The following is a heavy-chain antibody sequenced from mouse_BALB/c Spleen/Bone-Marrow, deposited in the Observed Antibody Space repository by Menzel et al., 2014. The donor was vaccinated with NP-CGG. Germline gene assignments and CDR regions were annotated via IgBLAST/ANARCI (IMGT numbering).Heavy chain of an antibody. V-gene: IGHV14-3*02. D-gene: IGHD1-1*01. CDR3: AVYYYGRSSFAY. J-gene: IGHJ3*01. CDR1: GFNIKDTY. Sequence: EVHLVESGAELVKPGASVKLSCTASGFNIKDTYMHWVKQRPEQGLEWIGRIDPANGNTKYDPKFQGKATITADTSSNTAYLLLSSLTSEDTAVYYCAVYYYGRSSFAYWGQGTLVTVSA. CDR2: IDPANGNT.